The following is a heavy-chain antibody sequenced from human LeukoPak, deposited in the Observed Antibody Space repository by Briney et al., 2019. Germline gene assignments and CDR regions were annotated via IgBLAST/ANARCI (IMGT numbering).Heavy chain of an antibody. CDR2: IYYSGST. D-gene: IGHD3-10*01. CDR3: ARGLGRLWFGELLPFDY. CDR1: GGSISSYY. J-gene: IGHJ4*02. V-gene: IGHV4-59*01. Sequence: PSETLSLTCTVSGGSISSYYWSWIRQPPGKGLEWIGYIYYSGSTNYNPSLKSRVTISVDTSKNQFSLKLSSVTAADTAVYYCARGLGRLWFGELLPFDYWGQGTLVTVSS.